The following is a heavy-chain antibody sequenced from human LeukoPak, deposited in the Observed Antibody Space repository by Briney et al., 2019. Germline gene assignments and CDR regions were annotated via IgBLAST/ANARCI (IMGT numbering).Heavy chain of an antibody. J-gene: IGHJ4*02. D-gene: IGHD5-18*01. V-gene: IGHV3-30-3*01. Sequence: GRSLRLSCAASGFTFSSYAMHWVRQAPGKGLEWVAVISYDGSNKYYADSVKGRFTISRDNSKNTLYLQMNSLRAEDTAVYYCAGDSHRGIQLWLRFDYWGQGTLVTVSS. CDR2: ISYDGSNK. CDR3: AGDSHRGIQLWLRFDY. CDR1: GFTFSSYA.